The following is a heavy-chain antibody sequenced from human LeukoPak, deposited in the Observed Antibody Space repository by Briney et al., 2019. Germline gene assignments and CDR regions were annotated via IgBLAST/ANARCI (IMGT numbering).Heavy chain of an antibody. CDR1: GFTFSSYA. CDR2: ISYDGSNK. J-gene: IGHJ4*02. CDR3: AREVEAEREFDY. V-gene: IGHV3-30*04. Sequence: GGSLRLSCAASGFTFSSYAMHWVRQAPGKGLEWVAVISYDGSNKYYADSVKGRFTISRDNSKNTLYLQMNSLRAEDTAVYYCAREVEAEREFDYWGQGTLVTVSS.